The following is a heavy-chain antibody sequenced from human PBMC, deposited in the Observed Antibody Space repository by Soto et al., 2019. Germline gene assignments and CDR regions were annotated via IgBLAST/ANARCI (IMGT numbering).Heavy chain of an antibody. Sequence: EVQLVESGGGLVKPGGSLRLSCAASEFTFSSASMSWVRQAPGKGLEWVGRIKSKTDGGTTDYAAPVKGRFTISRDDSENPLYLQMNSLKDEDTAVYYCPDRLWSGYIYDDVASEYWGQGTLVTVSS. CDR3: PDRLWSGYIYDDVASEY. V-gene: IGHV3-15*01. CDR2: IKSKTDGGTT. CDR1: EFTFSSAS. J-gene: IGHJ4*02. D-gene: IGHD5-18*01.